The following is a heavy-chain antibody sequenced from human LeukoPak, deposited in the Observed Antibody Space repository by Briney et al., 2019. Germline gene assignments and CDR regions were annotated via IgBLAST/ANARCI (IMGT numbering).Heavy chain of an antibody. D-gene: IGHD3-22*01. V-gene: IGHV3-23*01. Sequence: GGSLRLSCAASGFTFSSYAMSWVRQAPEKGLEWVSAISGSGGSTYCADSVKGRFTISRDNSKNTLYLQMNSLRAEDTAVYYCAKVPSGGSSGYYFDYWGQGTLVTVSS. CDR1: GFTFSSYA. CDR2: ISGSGGST. CDR3: AKVPSGGSSGYYFDY. J-gene: IGHJ4*02.